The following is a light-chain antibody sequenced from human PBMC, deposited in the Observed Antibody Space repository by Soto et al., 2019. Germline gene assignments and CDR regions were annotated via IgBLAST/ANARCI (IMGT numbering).Light chain of an antibody. V-gene: IGLV2-11*01. J-gene: IGLJ1*01. CDR3: CSYAGRYTYV. Sequence: QSVLTQPLSVSGSPGQSVTISCSGTSSDVAGYNYVSWYQQHPGKAPKLMIYDVSKRPSGVPDRFSGSKSGNTASLTISGLQAEDEADYYCCSYAGRYTYVFGTGNKVTV. CDR2: DVS. CDR1: SSDVAGYNY.